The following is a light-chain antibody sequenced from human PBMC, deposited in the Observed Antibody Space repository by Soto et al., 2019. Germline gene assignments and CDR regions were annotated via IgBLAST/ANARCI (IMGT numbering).Light chain of an antibody. J-gene: IGKJ1*01. CDR1: QSVTSNY. V-gene: IGKV3-20*01. Sequence: EVVLTQSPGTVSLSPGERATLSCRASQSVTSNYLAWYQQKPGQAPRLLIYAASSRATGIPDRFSGSGSGTEFTLSISRLEPEEFEVYYCQQYGSSMTWTFGQGTKVEIK. CDR3: QQYGSSMTWT. CDR2: AAS.